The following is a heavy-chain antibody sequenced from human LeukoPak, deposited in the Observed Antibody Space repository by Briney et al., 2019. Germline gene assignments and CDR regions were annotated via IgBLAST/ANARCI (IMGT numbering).Heavy chain of an antibody. D-gene: IGHD5-24*01. Sequence: PGGSLRLSCAASGFTFSNYAMHWVRQGLVRGLQSMAVVSHDGTQTYYADSVKGRFTISRDNPNSTLFLQMNSLRAEDTAVYYCARDGGGGYNQIDFWGQGTLVTVSS. CDR2: VSHDGTQT. V-gene: IGHV3-30-3*01. J-gene: IGHJ4*02. CDR1: GFTFSNYA. CDR3: ARDGGGGYNQIDF.